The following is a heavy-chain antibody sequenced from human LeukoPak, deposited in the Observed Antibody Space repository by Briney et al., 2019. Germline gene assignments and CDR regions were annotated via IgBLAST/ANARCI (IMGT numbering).Heavy chain of an antibody. CDR3: SSTNMDLNWFDP. CDR1: GGTFSSYA. CDR2: IIPIFGTA. V-gene: IGHV1-69*13. J-gene: IGHJ5*02. Sequence: EASVKVSCKASGGTFSSYAISWVRQAPGQGLEWMGGIIPIFGTANYAQKFQGRVTITADESTSTAYMELSSLRSEDTAVYYCSSTNMDLNWFDPWGQGTLVTVSS. D-gene: IGHD2-2*01.